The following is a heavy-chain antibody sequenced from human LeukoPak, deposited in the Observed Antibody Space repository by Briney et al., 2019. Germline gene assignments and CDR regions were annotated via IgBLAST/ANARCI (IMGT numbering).Heavy chain of an antibody. J-gene: IGHJ6*02. CDR1: GGSFSGYY. V-gene: IGHV4-59*01. CDR3: ARVYPYYYDSSGYDYYGMDV. Sequence: PSETLSLTCAVYGGSFSGYYWSWIRQPPGKGLEWIGCIYYSGSTNYNPSLKSRVAISVDTSKNQFSLKLSSVTAADTAVYYCARVYPYYYDSSGYDYYGMDVWGQGTTVTVSS. D-gene: IGHD3-22*01. CDR2: IYYSGST.